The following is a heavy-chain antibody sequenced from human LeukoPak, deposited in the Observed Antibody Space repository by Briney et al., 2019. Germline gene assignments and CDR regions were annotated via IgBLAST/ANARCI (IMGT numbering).Heavy chain of an antibody. V-gene: IGHV4-59*08. J-gene: IGHJ4*02. CDR1: GGSFSGYY. Sequence: SETLSLTCAVYGGSFSGYYWSWIRQPPGKGLEWIAYIHSSGRSNYNPSLKSRVTISVDTSKNQFSLKLSSVTAADTAVYYCARHLSGGTYPLDYWGQGTLVTVSS. CDR3: ARHLSGGTYPLDY. CDR2: IHSSGRS. D-gene: IGHD1-26*01.